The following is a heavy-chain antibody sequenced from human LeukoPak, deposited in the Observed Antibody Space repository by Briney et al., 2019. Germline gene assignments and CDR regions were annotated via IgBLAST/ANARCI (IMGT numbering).Heavy chain of an antibody. CDR1: GYTFINHD. CDR2: MNSNSGNT. D-gene: IGHD3-16*01. V-gene: IGHV1-8*03. J-gene: IGHJ5*02. Sequence: ASVKVSCKGYGYTFINHDIDWVRQAAGQGLEWMGWMNSNSGNTGYAQKFQGRVTFTRDTSISTAYMELYSLTSDDTAVYYCARALASSRRGSWFDPWGQGTLVTVSS. CDR3: ARALASSRRGSWFDP.